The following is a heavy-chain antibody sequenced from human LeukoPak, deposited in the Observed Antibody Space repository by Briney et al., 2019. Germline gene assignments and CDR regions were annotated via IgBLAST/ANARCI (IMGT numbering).Heavy chain of an antibody. D-gene: IGHD3-10*01. CDR1: GFTFYDYS. V-gene: IGHV3-9*03. Sequence: PGGSLRLSCAASGFTFYDYSMHWVRQAPGKGLEWVSGISWNRGSIDYADSVKGRFTISRDNAKNSLYLQMNSLRAEDMALYYCAKDMDRSGRYDFDIWGQETMLTVSS. CDR2: ISWNRGSI. J-gene: IGHJ3*02. CDR3: AKDMDRSGRYDFDI.